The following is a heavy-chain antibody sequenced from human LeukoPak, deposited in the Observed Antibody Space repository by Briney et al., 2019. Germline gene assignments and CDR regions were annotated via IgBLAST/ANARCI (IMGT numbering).Heavy chain of an antibody. CDR2: ISAYNGNT. J-gene: IGHJ4*02. CDR1: GYTFTGYG. D-gene: IGHD3-16*02. CDR3: ARDSRTYVWGSYRPTY. Sequence: ASVKVSCKASGYTFTGYGISWVRQAPGQGLEWMGWISAYNGNTNYAQKLQGRVTMTTDPSTSTAYMELRSLRSDDTAVYYCARDSRTYVWGSYRPTYWGQGTLVTVSS. V-gene: IGHV1-18*01.